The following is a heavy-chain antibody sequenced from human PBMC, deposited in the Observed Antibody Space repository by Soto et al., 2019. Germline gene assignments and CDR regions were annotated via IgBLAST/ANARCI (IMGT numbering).Heavy chain of an antibody. D-gene: IGHD3-10*01. V-gene: IGHV1-69*12. J-gene: IGHJ6*02. CDR3: ALHYGSGSNYYYYGMDV. Sequence: QVQLVQSGAEVKKPGSSVKVSCKASGGTFSSYAISWVRRAPGQGLEWMGGIIPIFGTADYAQKFQGRVTITADESTSTAYMELSSLRSEDTAVYYCALHYGSGSNYYYYGMDVWGQGTTVTVSS. CDR2: IIPIFGTA. CDR1: GGTFSSYA.